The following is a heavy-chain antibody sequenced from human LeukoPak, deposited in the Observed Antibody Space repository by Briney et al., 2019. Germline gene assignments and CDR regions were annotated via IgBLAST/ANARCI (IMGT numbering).Heavy chain of an antibody. Sequence: GGSLRLSCAASGFTFSRSAMTWVRQTPGKGLDWVSSISSSGNTYYADSVKGRSTISRDNSKNMLYLQMNSLRAEDTAVYYCVKGRISEDGLDFWGQGTLVTVSS. CDR1: GFTFSRSA. CDR2: ISSSGNT. D-gene: IGHD6-13*01. V-gene: IGHV3-23*01. CDR3: VKGRISEDGLDF. J-gene: IGHJ4*02.